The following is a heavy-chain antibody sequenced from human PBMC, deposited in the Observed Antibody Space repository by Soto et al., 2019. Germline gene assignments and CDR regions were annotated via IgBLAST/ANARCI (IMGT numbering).Heavy chain of an antibody. CDR1: GFIFNKYG. CDR2: MWYDGSND. CDR3: ARAGVENWLDP. V-gene: IGHV3-33*01. Sequence: QVQLVESGGGVVQPGRSLRLSCEGSGFIFNKYGMHWVRQAPGKGLEWVAIMWYDGSNDFYADSVKGRFTISKDNSKNKVYLEMDSLRVEDTAIYYCARAGVENWLDPWGQGTLVTVSS. J-gene: IGHJ5*02. D-gene: IGHD3-10*01.